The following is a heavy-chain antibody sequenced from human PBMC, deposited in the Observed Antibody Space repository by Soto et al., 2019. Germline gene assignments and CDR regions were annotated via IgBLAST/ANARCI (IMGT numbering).Heavy chain of an antibody. V-gene: IGHV3-23*01. CDR1: GFTFNTYS. Sequence: GGSLRLSCAASGFTFNTYSMSWVRQAPGKGPEWVSAITPGGSSTSYADSVKGRFTISRDNSKNTLYLQMDSLRAEDSAVYHCVKKYSNNYPGFDVWGQGTKVTVSS. CDR3: VKKYSNNYPGFDV. D-gene: IGHD4-4*01. J-gene: IGHJ3*01. CDR2: ITPGGSST.